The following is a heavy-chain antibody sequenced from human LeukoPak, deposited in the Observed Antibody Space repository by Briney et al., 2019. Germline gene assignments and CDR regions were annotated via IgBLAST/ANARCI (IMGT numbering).Heavy chain of an antibody. Sequence: GASVKVSCKASGYKFTDDYMHWVRQAPGQGLEFMGWINPDSGFTNYAQKFKGRVTMTRDTSISTAYLEVRSLTPDDTAVYYCAPTAEAYTSWWKVWGQGTLVTVSS. J-gene: IGHJ4*02. CDR2: INPDSGFT. CDR1: GYKFTDDY. CDR3: APTAEAYTSWWKV. V-gene: IGHV1-2*02. D-gene: IGHD3-16*01.